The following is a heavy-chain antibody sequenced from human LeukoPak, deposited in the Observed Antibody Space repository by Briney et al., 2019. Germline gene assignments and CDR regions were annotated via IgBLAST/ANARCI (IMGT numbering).Heavy chain of an antibody. J-gene: IGHJ4*02. D-gene: IGHD6-19*01. Sequence: GGSLRLSCAASGFTFSSYEMNWVRQAPGKGLEWLSYISSSGTTKYYADSVKGRFTISRDNAKNSLYLQMNSRRAEDTAVYYCARGSYSSGYYFDYWGQGTLVTVSS. CDR1: GFTFSSYE. CDR3: ARGSYSSGYYFDY. V-gene: IGHV3-48*03. CDR2: ISSSGTTK.